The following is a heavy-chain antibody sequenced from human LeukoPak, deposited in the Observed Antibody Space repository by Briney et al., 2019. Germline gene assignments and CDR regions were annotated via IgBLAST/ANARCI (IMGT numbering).Heavy chain of an antibody. Sequence: GGSLRLSCAASGFTLSSYAMSWVRQAPGKGLEYVSAISVNGNTYHEDSVKGRFTISSDNSKNTLYLQMNRLRAEDAAVYYCAKAPVTTCSGAYCYPFDYWGQGTLVTVSS. V-gene: IGHV3-23*01. D-gene: IGHD2-21*01. CDR2: ISVNGNT. J-gene: IGHJ4*02. CDR3: AKAPVTTCSGAYCYPFDY. CDR1: GFTLSSYA.